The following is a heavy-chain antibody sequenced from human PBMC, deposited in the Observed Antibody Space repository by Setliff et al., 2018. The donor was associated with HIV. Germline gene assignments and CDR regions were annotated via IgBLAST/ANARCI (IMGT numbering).Heavy chain of an antibody. D-gene: IGHD3-3*01. V-gene: IGHV4-31*03. Sequence: PSETLSLTCTVSGDSISSGGSYWSWIRQHPEKGLEWIGNIYYNGSTYYNPSLKSRLTISVDTSKNQFSLKLGSVTAADTALYYCASWGRARRANYNFWSGSSWFDPWGQGILVTVSS. CDR2: IYYNGST. J-gene: IGHJ5*02. CDR1: GDSISSGGSY. CDR3: ASWGRARRANYNFWSGSSWFDP.